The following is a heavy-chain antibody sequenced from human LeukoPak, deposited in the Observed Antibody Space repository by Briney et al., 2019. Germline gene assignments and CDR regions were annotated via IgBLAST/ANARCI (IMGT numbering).Heavy chain of an antibody. CDR3: ARGDYDYYYYYGMDV. V-gene: IGHV4-34*01. CDR1: GGSFSGYY. Sequence: SETLSLTCAVYGGSFSGYYWSWIRQPPGKGLEWIGEINHSGSTNYNPSLKSRVTISVDTSKNQFSLQLSSVTAADTAVYYCARGDYDYYYYYGMDVWGQGTTVTVSS. D-gene: IGHD3-16*01. CDR2: INHSGST. J-gene: IGHJ6*02.